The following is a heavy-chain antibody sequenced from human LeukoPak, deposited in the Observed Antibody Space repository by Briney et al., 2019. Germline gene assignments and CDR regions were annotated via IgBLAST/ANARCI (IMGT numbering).Heavy chain of an antibody. D-gene: IGHD3-9*01. J-gene: IGHJ4*02. Sequence: ASVNVSCKASGYTFTNYGISWVRQAPGQGLEWMGWISAYNGNTNYAQKLQGRVTMTTDTSTSTAYMELRSLRSDGTAVYYCARTGPVRDFDWLLLDYWGQGTMVTVSS. CDR3: ARTGPVRDFDWLLLDY. CDR2: ISAYNGNT. CDR1: GYTFTNYG. V-gene: IGHV1-18*01.